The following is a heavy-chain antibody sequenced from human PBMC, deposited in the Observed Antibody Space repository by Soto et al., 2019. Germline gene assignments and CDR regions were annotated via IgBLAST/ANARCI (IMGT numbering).Heavy chain of an antibody. J-gene: IGHJ4*01. Sequence: SETLSLTCAVSGGSISSAGYSWNWIRQPPGKGLEWIGYIYHSGSTLYNPSLKSRVTISVDKSKNQFSLKLTSVTAADTAVYYCARSPRSIAAGGIDFWGQGILVTVS. V-gene: IGHV4-30-2*01. D-gene: IGHD6-13*01. CDR2: IYHSGST. CDR1: GGSISSAGYS. CDR3: ARSPRSIAAGGIDF.